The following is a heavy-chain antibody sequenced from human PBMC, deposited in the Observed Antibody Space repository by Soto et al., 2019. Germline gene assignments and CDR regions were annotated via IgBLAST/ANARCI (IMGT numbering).Heavy chain of an antibody. CDR2: IYGGGTT. Sequence: EVQLVESGGGLIQPGGSLRLSCAASGFTVSSKYMTWVRQAPGKGLEWVSVIYGGGTTDYADSVKGRFTISRENSKNTLYLQMNSLSAEDTAVYYWVQTTGSPGFDFWGQGTLVTVSS. J-gene: IGHJ4*02. D-gene: IGHD1-1*01. V-gene: IGHV3-53*01. CDR1: GFTVSSKY. CDR3: VQTTGSPGFDF.